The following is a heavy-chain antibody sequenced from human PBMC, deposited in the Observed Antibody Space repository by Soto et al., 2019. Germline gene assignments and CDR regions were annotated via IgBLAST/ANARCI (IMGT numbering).Heavy chain of an antibody. CDR3: AHVSGYDFSPRCYFDY. Sequence: QITLKESGPTLVKPTQTLTLTCTFSGFSLSTSGVGVGWIRQPPGKALDWLALIYWDDDKRYSPSLNSRLTITKDTSKSQVVLTMTNMDPVDTATYYCAHVSGYDFSPRCYFDYWGQGTLVPVSS. CDR2: IYWDDDK. J-gene: IGHJ4*02. V-gene: IGHV2-5*02. D-gene: IGHD5-12*01. CDR1: GFSLSTSGVG.